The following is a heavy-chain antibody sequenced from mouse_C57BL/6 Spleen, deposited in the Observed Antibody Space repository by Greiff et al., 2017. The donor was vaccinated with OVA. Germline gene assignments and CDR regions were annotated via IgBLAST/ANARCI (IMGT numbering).Heavy chain of an antibody. D-gene: IGHD2-4*01. J-gene: IGHJ1*03. CDR3: ARRAYYDYSWYFDV. CDR1: GFTFSSYT. V-gene: IGHV5-9*01. Sequence: EVHLVESGGGLVKPGGSLKLSCAASGFTFSSYTMSWVRQTPEKRLEWVATISGGGGNTYYPDSVKGRFTISRDNAKNTLYLQMSSLRSEDTALYYCARRAYYDYSWYFDVWGTGTTVTVSS. CDR2: ISGGGGNT.